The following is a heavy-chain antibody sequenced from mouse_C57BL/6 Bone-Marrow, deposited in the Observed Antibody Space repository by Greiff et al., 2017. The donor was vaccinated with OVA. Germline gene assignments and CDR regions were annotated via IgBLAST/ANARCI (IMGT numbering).Heavy chain of an antibody. CDR1: GFTFSSYG. V-gene: IGHV5-6*01. CDR3: ARNYNFDY. Sequence: EVKVVESGGDLVKPGGSLKLSCAASGFTFSSYGMSWVRQTPDKRLEWVATISSGGSYTYYPDSVKGRFTLSRDTAKNTLYLQLSSLKSEDTAMYDCARNYNFDYWGQGTTLTVSS. CDR2: ISSGGSYT. D-gene: IGHD2-1*01. J-gene: IGHJ2*01.